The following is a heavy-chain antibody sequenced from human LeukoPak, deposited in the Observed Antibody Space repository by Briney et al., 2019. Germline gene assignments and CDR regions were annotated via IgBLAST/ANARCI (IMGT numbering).Heavy chain of an antibody. CDR2: ISYDGSDK. V-gene: IGHV3-30*04. J-gene: IGHJ4*02. CDR3: ARAVYRSGGYYFDY. Sequence: GGSLRLSCAASGFTFSSYAMQWVRQAPGKGLEWVAVISYDGSDKNYADSVKGRFTISRDNSMDTLCLQMNSLRAEDTAVYYCARAVYRSGGYYFDYWGQGTMVTVSS. D-gene: IGHD6-19*01. CDR1: GFTFSSYA.